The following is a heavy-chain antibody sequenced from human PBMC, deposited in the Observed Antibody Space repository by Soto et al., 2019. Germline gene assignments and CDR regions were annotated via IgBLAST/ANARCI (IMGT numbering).Heavy chain of an antibody. CDR3: ARGGDNSPWYYSL. V-gene: IGHV4-59*11. Sequence: SETLSLTCSVSGGSINTHYWTWIRQLPGRGLEWIGYIFSTGRANYNPSLESRVTISVDTSKNQLSLKLTSVTAADTAVYYCARGGDNSPWYYSLWGQGTLVTVSS. J-gene: IGHJ4*02. CDR1: GGSINTHY. CDR2: IFSTGRA. D-gene: IGHD3-10*01.